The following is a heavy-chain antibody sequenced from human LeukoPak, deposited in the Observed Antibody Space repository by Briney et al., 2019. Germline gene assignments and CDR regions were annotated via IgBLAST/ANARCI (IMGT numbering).Heavy chain of an antibody. D-gene: IGHD2-15*01. CDR2: INQDGSEK. Sequence: GGSLRLSCAASGFTFSTYWMSWVRQAPGKGLEWVANINQDGSEKYYVDSVKGRFTVSRDNAKNSLYLQMNSLRVEDTAVYYCAMDCSDENCYFPYFDYWGQGTLVTVSS. CDR3: AMDCSDENCYFPYFDY. V-gene: IGHV3-7*04. J-gene: IGHJ4*02. CDR1: GFTFSTYW.